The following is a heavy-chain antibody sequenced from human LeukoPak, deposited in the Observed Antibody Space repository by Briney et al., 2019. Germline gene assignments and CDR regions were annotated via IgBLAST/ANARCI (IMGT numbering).Heavy chain of an antibody. D-gene: IGHD6-13*01. J-gene: IGHJ4*02. CDR2: VYTDGST. V-gene: IGHV3-53*01. Sequence: GGSLRLSCAASGVTVSSDYMSWVRQAPGKGLEWVSVVYTDGSTNYADSVKGRFTISRDTSKNTVYLQMNSLRAEDTAVYYCARAETAAGSYWGQGTLVTVSS. CDR1: GVTVSSDY. CDR3: ARAETAAGSY.